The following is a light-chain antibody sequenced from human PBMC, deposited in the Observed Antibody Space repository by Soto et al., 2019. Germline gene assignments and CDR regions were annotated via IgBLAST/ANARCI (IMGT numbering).Light chain of an antibody. V-gene: IGKV3-15*01. J-gene: IGKJ5*01. Sequence: EVLMTQSPTTLSVSPGERATISCRASQNIRNKLAWYQQKPGQAPRLLISGASTRATGIPARFSGSGSGTEFTLTISSLQSEDFAVYYCQQYNNWPLITFGQGTRLEI. CDR2: GAS. CDR3: QQYNNWPLIT. CDR1: QNIRNK.